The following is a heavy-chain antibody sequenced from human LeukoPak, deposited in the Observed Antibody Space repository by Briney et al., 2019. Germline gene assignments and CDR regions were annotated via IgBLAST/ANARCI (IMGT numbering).Heavy chain of an antibody. D-gene: IGHD3-10*01. J-gene: IGHJ4*02. CDR3: ARQGYYGSGSYLYYFDY. V-gene: IGHV5-51*01. CDR2: IYPGDSDT. Sequence: GESLKISCKGSGYSFTSYWIGWVRQMPGKGLEWMGIIYPGDSDTRYSPSFQGQVTISADKSISTAYLQWSSLRASDTAMYYCARQGYYGSGSYLYYFDYWGQGTLVTVSS. CDR1: GYSFTSYW.